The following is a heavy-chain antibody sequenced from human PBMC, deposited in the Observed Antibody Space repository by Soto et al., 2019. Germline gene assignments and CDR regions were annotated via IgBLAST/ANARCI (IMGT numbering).Heavy chain of an antibody. CDR2: INHSGST. J-gene: IGHJ4*02. CDR3: ARGPYSSGFDY. V-gene: IGHV4-34*01. CDR1: GGSFSGYY. Sequence: ASETLSLTCAVYGGSFSGYYWSWIRQPPGKGLEWIGEINHSGSTNYNPSLKSRVTISVDTSKNQFSLKLSSVTAADTAVYYCARGPYSSGFDYWGQGTLVTVSS. D-gene: IGHD6-13*01.